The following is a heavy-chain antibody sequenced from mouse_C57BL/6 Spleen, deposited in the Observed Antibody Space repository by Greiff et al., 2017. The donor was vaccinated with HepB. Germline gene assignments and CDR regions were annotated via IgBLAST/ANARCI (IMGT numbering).Heavy chain of an antibody. V-gene: IGHV5-16*01. Sequence: EVMLVESEGGLVQPGSSMKLSCTASGFTFSDYYMAWVRQVPEKGLEWVANINYDGSSTYYLDSLKSRFIISRDNAKNILYLQMSSLKSEDTATYYCARVWDEYYFDYWGQGTTLTVSS. CDR3: ARVWDEYYFDY. D-gene: IGHD4-1*01. CDR1: GFTFSDYY. CDR2: INYDGSST. J-gene: IGHJ2*01.